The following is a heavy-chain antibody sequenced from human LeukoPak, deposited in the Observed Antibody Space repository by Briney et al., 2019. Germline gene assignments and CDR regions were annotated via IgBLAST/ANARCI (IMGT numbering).Heavy chain of an antibody. D-gene: IGHD6-13*01. CDR3: AKEHSSSWSDWYYYYGMDV. CDR2: VSYDGSNK. CDR1: GFTFSSYG. V-gene: IGHV3-30*18. Sequence: GRSLRLSCAASGFTFSSYGMHWFRQAPGKGLEWVAVVSYDGSNKYYADSVKGRFTISRDNSKNTLYLQMNSLRAEDTAVYYCAKEHSSSWSDWYYYYGMDVWGKGTTVTVSS. J-gene: IGHJ6*04.